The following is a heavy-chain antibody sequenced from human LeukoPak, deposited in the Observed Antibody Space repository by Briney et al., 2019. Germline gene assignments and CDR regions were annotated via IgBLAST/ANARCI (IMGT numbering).Heavy chain of an antibody. CDR1: GFTFSSYS. CDR3: ARDKWLTTTHYFDY. CDR2: ISSSSSYI. J-gene: IGHJ4*02. D-gene: IGHD4-11*01. V-gene: IGHV3-21*01. Sequence: GGSLRLPCAASGFTFSSYSMNWVRQAPGKGLEWVSSISSSSSYIYYADSVKGRFTVSRDNAKNSVYLQMNSLRAEGTAVYYCARDKWLTTTHYFDYWGQGTLVTVSS.